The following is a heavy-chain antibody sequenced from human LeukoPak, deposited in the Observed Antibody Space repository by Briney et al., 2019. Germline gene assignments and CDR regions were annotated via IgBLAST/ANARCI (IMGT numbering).Heavy chain of an antibody. CDR2: IIPIFGTA. V-gene: IGHV1-69*05. J-gene: IGHJ4*02. Sequence: SVKVSCKASGVTFSSYAISWVRQAPGQGLEWMGRIIPIFGTANYAQKFQGRVTITTDESTSTAYMELSSLRSEDTAVYYCARAGNYYGSGSYRYWGQGTLVTVSS. CDR1: GVTFSSYA. D-gene: IGHD3-10*01. CDR3: ARAGNYYGSGSYRY.